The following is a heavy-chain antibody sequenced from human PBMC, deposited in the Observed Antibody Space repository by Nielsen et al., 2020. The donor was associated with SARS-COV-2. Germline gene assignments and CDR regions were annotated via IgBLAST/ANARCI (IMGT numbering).Heavy chain of an antibody. J-gene: IGHJ4*02. V-gene: IGHV1-46*01. D-gene: IGHD1-7*01. CDR1: GYTFTGYY. Sequence: ASVKVSCKASGYTFTGYYMHWVRQAPGQGLEWMGIINPSGGSTSYAQKFQGRVTMTRDTSTSTVYMELSSLRSEDTAVYYCAREGLFGITGTTWDYWGQGTLVTVSS. CDR3: AREGLFGITGTTWDY. CDR2: INPSGGST.